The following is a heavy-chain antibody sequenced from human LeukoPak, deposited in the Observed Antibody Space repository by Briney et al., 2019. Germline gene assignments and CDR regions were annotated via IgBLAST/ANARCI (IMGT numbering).Heavy chain of an antibody. Sequence: NPSETLSLTCTVSGGSISSYYWSWIRQPPGKGLELIGYIYYSGSTNYNPSLKSRVTISVDTSKHQFSLKLSSVTAADTAVYYCARMDTAMQHNWFDPWGQGTLVTVSS. CDR1: GGSISSYY. CDR2: IYYSGST. D-gene: IGHD5-18*01. J-gene: IGHJ5*02. CDR3: ARMDTAMQHNWFDP. V-gene: IGHV4-59*08.